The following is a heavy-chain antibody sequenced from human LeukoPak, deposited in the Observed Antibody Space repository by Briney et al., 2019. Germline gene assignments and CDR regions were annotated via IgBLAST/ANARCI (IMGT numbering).Heavy chain of an antibody. Sequence: GASVKVSCKASGGTFSSYAISWVRQAPGQGLEWMGRIIPILGIANYAQKFQGRVTITADKSTSTAYMELSSLRSEDTAVYYCAREGGLQLVDNWFDPWGQGTLVTVSS. D-gene: IGHD6-13*01. V-gene: IGHV1-69*04. CDR3: AREGGLQLVDNWFDP. CDR1: GGTFSSYA. J-gene: IGHJ5*02. CDR2: IIPILGIA.